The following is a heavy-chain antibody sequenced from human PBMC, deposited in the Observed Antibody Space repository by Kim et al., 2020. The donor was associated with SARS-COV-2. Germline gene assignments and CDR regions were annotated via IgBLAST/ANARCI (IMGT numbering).Heavy chain of an antibody. CDR1: GFTISSYA. CDR3: AKDIEFWSKVVTPVNWFDP. CDR2: ISGSGGST. J-gene: IGHJ5*02. Sequence: GGSLRLSCAASGFTISSYAMSWVRQAPGKGLEWVSAISGSGGSTYYADSVKGRFTISRDNSKNTLYLQMNSLRAEDTAVYYCAKDIEFWSKVVTPVNWFDPWGQGTLVTVSS. D-gene: IGHD2-21*02. V-gene: IGHV3-23*01.